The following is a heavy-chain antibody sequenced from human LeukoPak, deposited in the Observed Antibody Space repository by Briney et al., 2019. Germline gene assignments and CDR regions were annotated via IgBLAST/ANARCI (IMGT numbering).Heavy chain of an antibody. J-gene: IGHJ3*02. V-gene: IGHV4-31*03. CDR2: IFYSGST. Sequence: SQTLSLTCTVSGGSISSGGYYWSWIRQHPGKGREGFGYIFYSGSTYYNPSLKSRVTISVDTSKNHFSLKLSSVTAADTAVYYCASAKYCSSTSCPPGHDAFDIWGQGTMVTVSS. D-gene: IGHD2-2*01. CDR1: GGSISSGGYY. CDR3: ASAKYCSSTSCPPGHDAFDI.